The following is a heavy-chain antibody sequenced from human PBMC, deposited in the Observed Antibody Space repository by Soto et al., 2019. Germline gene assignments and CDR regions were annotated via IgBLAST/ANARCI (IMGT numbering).Heavy chain of an antibody. CDR1: GGTFSSYG. D-gene: IGHD6-6*01. Sequence: QVQLVQSGAEVKKPGSSVKVSCKASGGTFSSYGISWVRQAPGQGLEWMGGIIPIFGTANYAQKFQGRVTMTADASTSTAYMELSSLRSEDTAVYYCARARSSSAYSYGMDVWGQGTTVTVSS. CDR2: IIPIFGTA. CDR3: ARARSSSAYSYGMDV. V-gene: IGHV1-69*12. J-gene: IGHJ6*02.